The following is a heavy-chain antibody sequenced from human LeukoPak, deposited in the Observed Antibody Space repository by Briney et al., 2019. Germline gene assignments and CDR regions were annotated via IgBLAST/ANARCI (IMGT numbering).Heavy chain of an antibody. CDR1: GFTFSSYT. J-gene: IGHJ3*02. Sequence: PGGSLRLSCAASGFTFSSYTMNWVRQAPGKGLEWVSSISSSSSYKYYADSVKGRFTISRDNAKNTLYLQMNSLRAEDTAVYFCARGTRITMLRGSPNDAFDIWGQGTTVTVSS. CDR3: ARGTRITMLRGSPNDAFDI. V-gene: IGHV3-21*01. CDR2: ISSSSSYK. D-gene: IGHD3-10*01.